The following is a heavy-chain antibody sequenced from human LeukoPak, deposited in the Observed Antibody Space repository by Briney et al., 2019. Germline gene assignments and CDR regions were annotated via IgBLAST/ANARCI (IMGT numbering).Heavy chain of an antibody. Sequence: SVKVSCKASGGTFTTSAISWVRQAPGQGFEWMGKIIPIFGTTNYAQKFQGRVRITADKSTSTAYMELSSLRSEGTAVYYCARGPMVAQRGYFDYWDQAILVTVSS. J-gene: IGHJ4*02. V-gene: IGHV1-69*06. CDR1: GGTFTTSA. D-gene: IGHD2-15*01. CDR3: ARGPMVAQRGYFDY. CDR2: IIPIFGTT.